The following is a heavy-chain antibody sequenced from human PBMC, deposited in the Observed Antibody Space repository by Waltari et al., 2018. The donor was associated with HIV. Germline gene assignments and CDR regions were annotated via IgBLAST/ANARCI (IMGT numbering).Heavy chain of an antibody. CDR2: INSDGSST. CDR1: GFTFSSYW. Sequence: EVQLVESGGGLVQPGGSLRLSCAASGFTFSSYWMHWVRQAPGKGLVWVSRINSDGSSTSYADSVKGRFTISRDNAKNTLYLQMNSLRAEDTAVYYCASFDGYSYSNSVFDYWGQGTLVTVSS. CDR3: ASFDGYSYSNSVFDY. D-gene: IGHD5-18*01. J-gene: IGHJ4*02. V-gene: IGHV3-74*01.